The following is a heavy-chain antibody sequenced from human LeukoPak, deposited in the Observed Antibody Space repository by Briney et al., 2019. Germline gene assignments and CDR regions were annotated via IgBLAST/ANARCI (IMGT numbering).Heavy chain of an antibody. D-gene: IGHD4-17*01. V-gene: IGHV3-9*01. J-gene: IGHJ5*02. CDR3: ARDGGDYEANWFDP. CDR2: ISWNSGSI. Sequence: GRSLRLSCAASGFTFDDYAIHWVRQAPGKGLEWVSGISWNSGSIGYADSVKGRFTISRDNAKNSLYLQMNSLRAEDTAVYYCARDGGDYEANWFDPWGQGTLVTVSS. CDR1: GFTFDDYA.